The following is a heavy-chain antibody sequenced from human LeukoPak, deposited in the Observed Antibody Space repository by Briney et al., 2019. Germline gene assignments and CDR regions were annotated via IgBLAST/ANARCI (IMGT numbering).Heavy chain of an antibody. Sequence: GASVKVSCKASGYTFTSYDINWVRQAIGQGLEWMGWMNPDSGYTGYAQTFQGRVTLTRNTSVSTAFLELSSLRSEDTAVYYCEIYSGYDSFWGQGTLVTVSS. CDR1: GYTFTSYD. V-gene: IGHV1-8*01. J-gene: IGHJ4*02. D-gene: IGHD5-12*01. CDR3: EIYSGYDSF. CDR2: MNPDSGYT.